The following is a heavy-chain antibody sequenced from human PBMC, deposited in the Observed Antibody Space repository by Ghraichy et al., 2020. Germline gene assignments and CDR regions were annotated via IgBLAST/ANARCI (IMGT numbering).Heavy chain of an antibody. V-gene: IGHV1-46*01. D-gene: IGHD2-15*01. CDR1: GYNFISYY. CDR3: AHNGGYCRGGSCLGMDV. Sequence: ASVKVSCKASGYNFISYYMHWVREAPGQGLEWMGLINVSGGGTTYAQKFQGRVTMTIDTSTSTVYMQLSSLRSEDTAVYYCAHNGGYCRGGSCLGMDVWGQGTTVIVSS. CDR2: INVSGGGT. J-gene: IGHJ6*02.